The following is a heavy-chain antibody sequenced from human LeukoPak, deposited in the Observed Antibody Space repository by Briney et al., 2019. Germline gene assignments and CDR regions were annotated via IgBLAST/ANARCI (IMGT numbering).Heavy chain of an antibody. CDR2: INPNSGGT. V-gene: IGHV1-2*02. CDR1: GYTFTGYY. D-gene: IGHD6-13*01. Sequence: ASVKVSCKASGYTFTGYYMHWVRQAPGQGLEWMGWINPNSGGTNYAQKFQGRVTMTRDTSISTAYMELSRLRSDDTAVYYCARVFHPLAAAVSFDYWGQGTLVTVSS. CDR3: ARVFHPLAAAVSFDY. J-gene: IGHJ4*02.